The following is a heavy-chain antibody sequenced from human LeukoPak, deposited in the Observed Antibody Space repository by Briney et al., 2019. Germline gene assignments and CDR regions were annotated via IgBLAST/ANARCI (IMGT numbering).Heavy chain of an antibody. CDR2: IYSGGST. D-gene: IGHD1-1*01. V-gene: IGHV3-53*01. CDR3: ASHDRGAYYFDY. CDR1: GFTVSSNY. Sequence: PGGSLRLSCAASGFTVSSNYMSWVRQAPGKGLEWVSVIYSGGSTYYADSVKGRFTISRDNSKNTLYLQMNSLRAEDTAVYYCASHDRGAYYFDYWGQRTLVTVSS. J-gene: IGHJ4*02.